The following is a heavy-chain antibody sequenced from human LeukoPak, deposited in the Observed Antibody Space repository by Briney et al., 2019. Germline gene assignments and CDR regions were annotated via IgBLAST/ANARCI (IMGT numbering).Heavy chain of an antibody. CDR1: GFTFSSYS. V-gene: IGHV3-48*02. CDR3: ARDNFDAFDI. CDR2: TSRSSSNI. Sequence: PGGSLRLSCAASGFTFSSYSMNWVRQAPGKGLEWVSYTSRSSSNIHYADSVKGRFTISRDNAKNFLYLQMNSLRDEDTAMYYCARDNFDAFDIWGQGTMVTVSS. J-gene: IGHJ3*02. D-gene: IGHD1-20*01.